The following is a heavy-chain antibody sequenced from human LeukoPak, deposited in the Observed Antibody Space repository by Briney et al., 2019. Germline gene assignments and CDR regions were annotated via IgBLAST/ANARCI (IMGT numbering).Heavy chain of an antibody. Sequence: SETLSLTCTVSGGSISSYYWSWIRQPAGKGLEWIGRIYTSGSTNYNPSLKSRVTISIDKSKNQFSLKLTSVTVADTAVYYCARNYCSAGRCYWYFDLWGRGTLVTVSS. D-gene: IGHD2-15*01. CDR3: ARNYCSAGRCYWYFDL. V-gene: IGHV4-4*07. CDR1: GGSISSYY. J-gene: IGHJ2*01. CDR2: IYTSGST.